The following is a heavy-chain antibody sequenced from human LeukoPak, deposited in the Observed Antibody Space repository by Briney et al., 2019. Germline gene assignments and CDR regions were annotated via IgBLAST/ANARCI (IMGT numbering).Heavy chain of an antibody. Sequence: QSGGSLRLSCAASGFIFSSYWMTWVRQAPGKGLEWVAVISYDGSNKYYADSVKGRFTISRDNSKNTLYLQMNSLRAEDTAVYYCARDSGRDGYNQEEGIDYWGQGTLVTVSS. CDR1: GFIFSSYW. J-gene: IGHJ4*02. D-gene: IGHD5-24*01. V-gene: IGHV3-30-3*01. CDR3: ARDSGRDGYNQEEGIDY. CDR2: ISYDGSNK.